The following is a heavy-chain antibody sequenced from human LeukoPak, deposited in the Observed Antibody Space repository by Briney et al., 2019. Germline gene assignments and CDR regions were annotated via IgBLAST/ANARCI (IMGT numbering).Heavy chain of an antibody. J-gene: IGHJ4*02. CDR1: GFTYISYG. V-gene: IGHV3-30*18. D-gene: IGHD5-12*01. CDR2: ISYDGSNK. CDR3: AKERWLRFFDY. Sequence: GSLRLSCAASGFTYISYGMHWVRQAPGKGLEWVAVISYDGSNKYYADSVKGRFTISRDNSKNTLYLEMNSLRAEDTAVYYCAKERWLRFFDYWGQGTLVTVSS.